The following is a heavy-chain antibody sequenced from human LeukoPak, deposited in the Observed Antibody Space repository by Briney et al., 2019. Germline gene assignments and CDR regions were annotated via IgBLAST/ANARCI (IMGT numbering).Heavy chain of an antibody. CDR2: ISGSGGST. D-gene: IGHD6-19*01. Sequence: PGGSLRLSCAASGFTFSSYAMSWVRQAPGQGLEWVSAISGSGGSTYYADSVKGRFTISRDNSKNTLYLQMNSLRAEDTAVYYCAKAEGKAVAGTPIDYWGQGTLVTVSS. CDR1: GFTFSSYA. V-gene: IGHV3-23*01. J-gene: IGHJ4*02. CDR3: AKAEGKAVAGTPIDY.